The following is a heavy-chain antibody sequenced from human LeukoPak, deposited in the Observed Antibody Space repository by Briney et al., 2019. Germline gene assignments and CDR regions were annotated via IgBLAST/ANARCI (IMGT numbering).Heavy chain of an antibody. CDR2: ISHDGGST. CDR3: AKVKFYFDN. CDR1: GFSFSSYA. J-gene: IGHJ4*02. Sequence: PGGSLRLSCAASGFSFSSYAMSWVRQAPGKGLEWVSHISHDGGSTYYADSVKGRFTISRDNSKNTLYLQMSSQKDEDTAINYCAKVKFYFDNWGQGTLVTVSS. V-gene: IGHV3-23*01.